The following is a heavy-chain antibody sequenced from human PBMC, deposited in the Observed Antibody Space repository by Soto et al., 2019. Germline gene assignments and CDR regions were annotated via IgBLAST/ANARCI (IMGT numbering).Heavy chain of an antibody. Sequence: GGSLRLSCAASGFTFRSFTMNWVRQAPGKGLEWVSTISSNSAYIYYTDALRGRFTISRDNAKNSLHLQMNSLRAEDTAVYYCTRDASRDSSARGWFDPWGPGTLVTVS. V-gene: IGHV3-21*01. CDR2: ISSNSAYI. CDR1: GFTFRSFT. CDR3: TRDASRDSSARGWFDP. D-gene: IGHD6-13*01. J-gene: IGHJ5*02.